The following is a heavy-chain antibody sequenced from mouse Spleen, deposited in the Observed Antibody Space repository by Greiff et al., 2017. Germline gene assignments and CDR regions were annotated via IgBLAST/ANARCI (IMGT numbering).Heavy chain of an antibody. V-gene: IGHV5-17*01. Sequence: DVKLQESGGGLVKPGGSLKLSCAASGFTFSDYGMHWVRQAPEKGLEWVAYISSGSSTIYYADTVKGRFTISRDNAKNTLFLQMTSLRSEDTAMYYCARSPTTVVANYFDYWGQGTTLTVSS. J-gene: IGHJ2*01. CDR2: ISSGSSTI. CDR3: ARSPTTVVANYFDY. D-gene: IGHD1-1*01. CDR1: GFTFSDYG.